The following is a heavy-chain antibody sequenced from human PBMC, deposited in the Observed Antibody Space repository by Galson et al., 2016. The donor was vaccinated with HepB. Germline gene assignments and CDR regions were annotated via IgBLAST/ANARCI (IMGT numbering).Heavy chain of an antibody. CDR2: ISSSGSTI. D-gene: IGHD6-13*01. CDR3: ARKGTSSWSIFDY. J-gene: IGHJ4*02. V-gene: IGHV3-11*04. CDR1: GFTLSDYY. Sequence: SLRLSCAASGFTLSDYYMSWIRQAPGKGLEWVSYISSSGSTIYYTDSVKGRFTISRDNVKNSLYLQMNSLRAEDTAGYYCARKGTSSWSIFDYWGQGTLVSVSS.